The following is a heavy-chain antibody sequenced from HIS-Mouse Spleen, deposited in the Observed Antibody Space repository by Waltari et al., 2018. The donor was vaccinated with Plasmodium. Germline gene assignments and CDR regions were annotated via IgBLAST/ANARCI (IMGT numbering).Heavy chain of an antibody. CDR3: ARDSWELKYYFDY. Sequence: EVQLVESGGGLVQPGGSMRLSCAASGFTFSSYWMSWVSQAPGKGLEWVANIKQDGSEKYYVDSVKGRFTISRDNAKNSLYLQMNSLRAEDTAVYYCARDSWELKYYFDYWGQGTLVTVSS. J-gene: IGHJ4*02. CDR1: GFTFSSYW. D-gene: IGHD1-26*01. CDR2: IKQDGSEK. V-gene: IGHV3-7*01.